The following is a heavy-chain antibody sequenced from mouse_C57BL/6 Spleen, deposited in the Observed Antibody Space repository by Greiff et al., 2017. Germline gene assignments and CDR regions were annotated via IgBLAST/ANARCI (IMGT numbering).Heavy chain of an antibody. CDR3: AREGAYYRNRGYFDV. D-gene: IGHD2-5*01. J-gene: IGHJ1*03. CDR1: GYAFSSYW. CDR2: IYPGDGDT. Sequence: VQLQQSGAELVKPGASVKISCKASGYAFSSYWMNWVKQRPGKGLEWIGQIYPGDGDTNYNGKFKGKATLTADKSSSTAYMQLSSLTSEDSAVYFCAREGAYYRNRGYFDVWGKGTTVTVSS. V-gene: IGHV1-80*01.